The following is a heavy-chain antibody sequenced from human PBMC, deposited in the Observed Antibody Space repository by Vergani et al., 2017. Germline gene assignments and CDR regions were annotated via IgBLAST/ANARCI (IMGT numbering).Heavy chain of an antibody. Sequence: QVQLVQSGAEVKKPGASVKVSCKASGYTFTSYYMHWVRQAPGQGLEWMGGIIPIFGTANYAQKFQGRVTITADESTSTAYMELSSLRSEDTAVYYCAGGTGELHYWYFDLWGRGTLVTVSS. V-gene: IGHV1-69*01. CDR2: IIPIFGTA. CDR3: AGGTGELHYWYFDL. CDR1: GYTFTSYY. D-gene: IGHD7-27*01. J-gene: IGHJ2*01.